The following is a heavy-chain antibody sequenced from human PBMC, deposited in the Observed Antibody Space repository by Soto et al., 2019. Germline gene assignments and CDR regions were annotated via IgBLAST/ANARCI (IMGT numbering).Heavy chain of an antibody. CDR2: INAGNGNT. D-gene: IGHD4-17*01. J-gene: IGHJ6*02. V-gene: IGHV1-3*01. CDR1: GYTFTSYA. Sequence: QVQLVQSGAEVKKPGASVKVSCKASGYTFTSYAMHWVRQAPGHRLEWMGWINAGNGNTKYSQKFQGRVTITRDTSASTAYMELSRLRSEDTAVYYCARTVGYYYGMDVWGQGTTVTVSS. CDR3: ARTVGYYYGMDV.